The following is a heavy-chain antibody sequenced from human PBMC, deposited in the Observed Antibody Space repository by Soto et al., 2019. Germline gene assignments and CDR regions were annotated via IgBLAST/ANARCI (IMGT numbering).Heavy chain of an antibody. CDR3: ARDPGRSYGPD. J-gene: IGHJ4*02. V-gene: IGHV3-66*01. D-gene: IGHD1-26*01. CDR2: IYSGGST. Sequence: EVQLVESGGGLVQPGGSLRLSCAASGFTVSSNYMSWVRQAPGKGLEWVSVIYSGGSTYYADSVKGRFTVSRDNSKNTLYPQMNSLRAEHTAVSYCARDPGRSYGPDWGQGTLVTVSS. CDR1: GFTVSSNY.